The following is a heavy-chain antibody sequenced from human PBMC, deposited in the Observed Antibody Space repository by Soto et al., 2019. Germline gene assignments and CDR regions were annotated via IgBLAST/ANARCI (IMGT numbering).Heavy chain of an antibody. CDR1: GFTFSSYA. D-gene: IGHD5-18*01. Sequence: GGSLRLSCEASGFTFSSYAMGRVRQAPGKGLEWVSTISGSDGRTYSTDSVKGRFTISRDNSRNTAYLQMNSLRVEDTAVYYCAKGVSQYTPLALFDYWGRGTLVTVSS. CDR2: ISGSDGRT. CDR3: AKGVSQYTPLALFDY. V-gene: IGHV3-23*01. J-gene: IGHJ4*02.